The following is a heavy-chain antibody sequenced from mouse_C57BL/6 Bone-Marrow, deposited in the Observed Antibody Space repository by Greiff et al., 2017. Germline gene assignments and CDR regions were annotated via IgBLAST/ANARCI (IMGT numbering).Heavy chain of an antibody. CDR1: GFSLTSYG. CDR2: IWGVGST. CDR3: ASQNGSSYVGVWFAY. V-gene: IGHV2-6*01. D-gene: IGHD1-1*01. Sequence: VKLVESGPGLVAPSQSLSITCTVSGFSLTSYGVDWVRQSPGKGLEWLGVIWGVGSTNYNSALKSRLSISKDNSKSQVFLKMNSLQTDDTAMYYCASQNGSSYVGVWFAYWGQGTLVTVSA. J-gene: IGHJ3*01.